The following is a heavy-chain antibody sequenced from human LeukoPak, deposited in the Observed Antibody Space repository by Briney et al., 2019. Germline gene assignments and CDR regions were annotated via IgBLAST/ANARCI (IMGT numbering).Heavy chain of an antibody. CDR1: GYSFSTYW. V-gene: IGHV5-51*01. D-gene: IGHD3-22*01. CDR2: IYPGDSDT. J-gene: IGHJ4*02. CDR3: ARSGMYYYDSSGYCDY. Sequence: GESLKISCKGSGYSFSTYWIAWVRQMPGKGLEWMGIIYPGDSDTRYSPSFQGQVTISADKSISTAYLQWSSLKASDTAMYYCARSGMYYYDSSGYCDYWGQGTLVTVSS.